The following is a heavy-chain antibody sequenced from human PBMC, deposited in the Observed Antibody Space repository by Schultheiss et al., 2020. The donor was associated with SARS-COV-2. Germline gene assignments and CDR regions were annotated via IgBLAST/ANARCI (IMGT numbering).Heavy chain of an antibody. CDR2: IKSKTDGGTT. D-gene: IGHD4-11*01. V-gene: IGHV3-15*01. CDR1: GFTFSNAW. J-gene: IGHJ4*02. Sequence: GGSLRLSCAASGFTFSNAWMSWVRQAPGKGLEWVGRIKSKTDGGTTDYAAPVKGRFTISRDDSKNTAYLQMNSLKTEDTAVYYCTRISGYDYSKGGASDYWGQGTLVTGSS. CDR3: TRISGYDYSKGGASDY.